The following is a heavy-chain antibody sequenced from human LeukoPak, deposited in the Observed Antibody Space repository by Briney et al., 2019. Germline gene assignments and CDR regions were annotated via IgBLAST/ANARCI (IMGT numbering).Heavy chain of an antibody. CDR1: GFTFSSYA. V-gene: IGHV3-23*01. D-gene: IGHD1-14*01. CDR2: IRGRGVDT. J-gene: IGHJ4*02. CDR3: AKRTGANSGFDS. Sequence: PGGSMRLSCAASGFTFSSYAMSWVRQAPGKGLEWVSHIRGRGVDTYYADSVKGRFTISGDNSRNTLYLQMNSVRAEDAAVYYCAKRTGANSGFDSWGQGTLVTVSS.